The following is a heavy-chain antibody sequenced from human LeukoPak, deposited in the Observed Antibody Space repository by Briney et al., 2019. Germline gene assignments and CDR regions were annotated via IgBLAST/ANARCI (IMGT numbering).Heavy chain of an antibody. Sequence: PGGSLRLSCAASGFTFSSYWMSWVLQAPGKGLEWVANIKQDGSEKYYVDSVKGRFTISRDNAKNSLYLQMNSLRAEDTAVYYCASPSGYSYVSSFDYWGQGTLVTVSS. J-gene: IGHJ4*02. CDR3: ASPSGYSYVSSFDY. V-gene: IGHV3-7*01. D-gene: IGHD5-18*01. CDR1: GFTFSSYW. CDR2: IKQDGSEK.